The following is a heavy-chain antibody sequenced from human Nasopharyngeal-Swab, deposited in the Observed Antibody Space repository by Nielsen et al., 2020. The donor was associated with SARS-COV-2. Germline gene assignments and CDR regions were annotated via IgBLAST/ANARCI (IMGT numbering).Heavy chain of an antibody. V-gene: IGHV4-59*11. CDR2: IYSTEIT. CDR1: GGSIVSHY. D-gene: IGHD1-26*01. CDR3: ARWLVGATKDYGMDV. Sequence: SETLSLTCTVSGGSIVSHYWNWIRLSPGKGLEWIGYIYSTEITKYNPSLGSRVTMSGDTSKNQVYLKLKSLTAADTAVYYCARWLVGATKDYGMDVWGQGTTVTVSS. J-gene: IGHJ6*02.